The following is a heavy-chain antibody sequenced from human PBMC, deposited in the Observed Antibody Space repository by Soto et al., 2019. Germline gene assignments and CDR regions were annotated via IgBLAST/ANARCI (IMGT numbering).Heavy chain of an antibody. D-gene: IGHD2-21*01. CDR3: ARDYKRENCGSVRCNSLDV. CDR2: VHHRDGA. J-gene: IGHJ6*02. CDR1: GGSTSSNNW. V-gene: IGHV4-4*02. Sequence: SETLSLTCGVSGGSTSSNNWRSWVRQSPGKGLEWIGEVHHRDGAKYNTSLKSRVTVSVDTSKNQFSLKLRSVTTADTAVYYCARDYKRENCGSVRCNSLDVWGQGTTVTVSS.